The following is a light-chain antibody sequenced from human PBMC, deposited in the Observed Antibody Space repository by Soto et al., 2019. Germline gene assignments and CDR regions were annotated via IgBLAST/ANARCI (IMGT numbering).Light chain of an antibody. CDR1: SSDVGGYNY. CDR3: SSYTSSSTYV. CDR2: DVS. J-gene: IGLJ1*01. V-gene: IGLV2-14*01. Sequence: QSALTQPASVSGSPGQSITISCTGTSSDVGGYNYVSWYQQHPGKAPKLMIYDVSKRPSGVSNRFSGSKSGNTASLTISGLQAEYEAPYYCSSYTSSSTYVFGTGTKLTVL.